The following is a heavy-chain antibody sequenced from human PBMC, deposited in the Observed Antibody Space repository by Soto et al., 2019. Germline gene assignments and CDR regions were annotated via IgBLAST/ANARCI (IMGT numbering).Heavy chain of an antibody. D-gene: IGHD3-10*01. V-gene: IGHV3-49*03. CDR3: SRGSVTMVRRFSPGTFDF. CDR1: GFTFGDYP. CDR2: IRGKTYGGTT. Sequence: HPGGSLRLSCTASGFTFGDYPMSWFRQAPGKGLEWVGFIRGKTYGGTTEYAAPVQGRFTISRDDSKSIAYLQMNSLKTDDTAVYYCSRGSVTMVRRFSPGTFDFWGQGTVVTVSS. J-gene: IGHJ3*01.